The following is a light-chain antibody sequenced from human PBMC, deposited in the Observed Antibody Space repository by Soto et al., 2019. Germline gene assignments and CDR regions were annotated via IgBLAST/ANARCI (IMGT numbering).Light chain of an antibody. J-gene: IGKJ1*01. V-gene: IGKV1-39*01. CDR2: AAS. CDR1: QSISSY. Sequence: DIQMTQSPSSLSASVGDRVTITCRASQSISSYFNWYQQKPGKAPKLLIYAASSLPSGVPSRFSGSGSGTDFTLTISSLQPEDFATYYCQQNYSTPWTFGQGTKVEIK. CDR3: QQNYSTPWT.